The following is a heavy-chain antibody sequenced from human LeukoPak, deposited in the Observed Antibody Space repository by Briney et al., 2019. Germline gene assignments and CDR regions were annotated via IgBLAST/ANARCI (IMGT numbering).Heavy chain of an antibody. Sequence: GGSLRLSCAASGFTVSSNYMSWVRQAPGKGLEWVSDIYSGGSTYYADSVKGRFTISRDNSKNTLYLQMNSLRAEDTAVYYCAGYDSSGYYYNWGQGTLVTVSS. D-gene: IGHD3-22*01. CDR2: IYSGGST. V-gene: IGHV3-53*01. CDR3: AGYDSSGYYYN. J-gene: IGHJ4*02. CDR1: GFTVSSNY.